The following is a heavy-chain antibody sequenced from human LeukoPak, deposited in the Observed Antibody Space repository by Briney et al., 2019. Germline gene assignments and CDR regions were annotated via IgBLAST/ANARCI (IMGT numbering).Heavy chain of an antibody. D-gene: IGHD3-22*01. Sequence: SETLSLTCSVSGGSISSSSYYWGWIRQPPGKGLEWIGSIYYSGSTYYNPSLKSRVTMSVDTSKNQFSLKLNSVTAADTAVYYCARHFGSSGYYGPDDAFDIWGQGTMVTVSS. CDR3: ARHFGSSGYYGPDDAFDI. J-gene: IGHJ3*02. CDR2: IYYSGST. CDR1: GGSISSSSYY. V-gene: IGHV4-39*01.